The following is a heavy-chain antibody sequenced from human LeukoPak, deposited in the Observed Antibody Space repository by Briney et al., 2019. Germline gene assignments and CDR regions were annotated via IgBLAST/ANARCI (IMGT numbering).Heavy chain of an antibody. CDR1: GGSFSGCY. CDR2: INHSGST. D-gene: IGHD2-2*01. V-gene: IGHV4-34*01. J-gene: IGHJ3*02. CDR3: ARGPNHPMPRSINAFDI. Sequence: SETLSLTCAVYGGSFSGCYWSWIRQPPGKGLEWIGEINHSGSTNYNPSLKSRVTISVDTSKNQFSLKLSSVTAADTAVYYCARGPNHPMPRSINAFDIWGQGTMVTVSS.